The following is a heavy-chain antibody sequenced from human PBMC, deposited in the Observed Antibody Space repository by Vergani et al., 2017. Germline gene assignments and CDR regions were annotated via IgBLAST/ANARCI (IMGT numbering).Heavy chain of an antibody. CDR1: GGSISSYY. D-gene: IGHD1-26*01. CDR2: IYYSGST. Sequence: QVQLQESGPGLVKPSETLSLTCTVSGGSISSYYWSWTRQPPGKGLEWIGYIYYSGSTNYNPSLKSRVTISVDTSKNQFSLKLSSVTAADTAVYYCAREDIVGATTRFDPWGQGTLVTVSS. J-gene: IGHJ5*02. V-gene: IGHV4-59*12. CDR3: AREDIVGATTRFDP.